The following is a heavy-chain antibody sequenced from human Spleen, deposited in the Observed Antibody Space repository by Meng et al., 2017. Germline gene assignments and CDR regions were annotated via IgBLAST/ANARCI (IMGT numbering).Heavy chain of an antibody. CDR1: GYTFSTYY. J-gene: IGHJ4*02. CDR3: ARDRGGVGGAWALDY. CDR2: VNPNGAVT. V-gene: IGHV1-46*01. Sequence: ASVKVSCKASGYTFSTYYIHWVRQALGQGLEWLGIVNPNGAVTSYAQKFQGRVTVTRDTSTSTVYMDLSSLRSDDSAIYYCARDRGGVGGAWALDYWGQGTVVTVSS. D-gene: IGHD3-10*01.